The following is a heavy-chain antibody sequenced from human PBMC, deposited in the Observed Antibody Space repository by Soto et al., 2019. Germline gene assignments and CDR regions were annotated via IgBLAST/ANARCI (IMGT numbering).Heavy chain of an antibody. Sequence: SETLSLTCTVSGRSMSGYYWSWIRQPAGERLDWIGRIYTSGTTDFNPSLKGRVTMSVDTSKNQFSLKLTSVTAADTALYYCAREDYYDTGYYVVWGQGTQVTVSS. CDR2: IYTSGTT. J-gene: IGHJ4*02. CDR1: GRSMSGYY. V-gene: IGHV4-4*07. CDR3: AREDYYDTGYYVV. D-gene: IGHD3-9*01.